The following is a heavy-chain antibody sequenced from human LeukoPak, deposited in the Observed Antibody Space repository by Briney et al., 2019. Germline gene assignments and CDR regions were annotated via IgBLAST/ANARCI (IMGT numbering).Heavy chain of an antibody. V-gene: IGHV3-33*06. CDR3: AKSLLTTATGTGRAFDI. CDR2: IWSDGSNK. D-gene: IGHD1-1*01. CDR1: GFTFSGYG. Sequence: GGSLRLSCATSGFTFSGYGMHWVRQAPGKGLEWVTVIWSDGSNKYYADSVKGRFTISRDNSKNTLYLQMNSLRAEDSAEYYCAKSLLTTATGTGRAFDIWGQGTMVTVSA. J-gene: IGHJ3*02.